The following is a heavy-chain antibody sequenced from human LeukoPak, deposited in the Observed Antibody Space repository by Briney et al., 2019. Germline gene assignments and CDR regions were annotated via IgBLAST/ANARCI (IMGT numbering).Heavy chain of an antibody. J-gene: IGHJ4*02. D-gene: IGHD6-13*01. CDR3: ARVRYTSSWYYFDS. Sequence: GGPLRLSCAASGFIFSGYWMSWVRQAPGKGLEWVANIKQDGSEKYYVDSVKGRFTISRDSAKNSLYLQMNSLRAEDTAVYYCARVRYTSSWYYFDSWGQGTLVTVSS. CDR1: GFIFSGYW. V-gene: IGHV3-7*04. CDR2: IKQDGSEK.